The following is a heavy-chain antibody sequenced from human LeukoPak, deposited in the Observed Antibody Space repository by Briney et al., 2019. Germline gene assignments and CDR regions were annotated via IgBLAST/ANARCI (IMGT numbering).Heavy chain of an antibody. D-gene: IGHD3-16*01. CDR2: INANSGVT. J-gene: IGHJ6*03. CDR1: GYTFTGSY. V-gene: IGHV1-2*02. Sequence: ASVKVSCKASGYTFTGSYMHWVRQAPGQGLEWMGWINANSGVTNYAQNFRGRVTMTRDTSISTAYMELSRLKSDDTAVYYCAREGGGIMIPRWDYYMDVGGKGTRFTIS. CDR3: AREGGGIMIPRWDYYMDV.